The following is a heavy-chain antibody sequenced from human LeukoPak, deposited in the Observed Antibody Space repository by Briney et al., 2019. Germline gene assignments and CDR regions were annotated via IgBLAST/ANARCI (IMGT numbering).Heavy chain of an antibody. CDR1: GYTFTSYY. CDR3: ARDHSTRGIAAAGDYFDY. D-gene: IGHD6-13*01. CDR2: INPSGGST. Sequence: ASVKVSCKASGYTFTSYYIHWVRQAPGQGREWMGIINPSGGSTSYVQKFQGSVPMSRDTSTSTVYMELSRLRSEDTAVYYCARDHSTRGIAAAGDYFDYWGQGTLVTVSS. J-gene: IGHJ4*02. V-gene: IGHV1-46*01.